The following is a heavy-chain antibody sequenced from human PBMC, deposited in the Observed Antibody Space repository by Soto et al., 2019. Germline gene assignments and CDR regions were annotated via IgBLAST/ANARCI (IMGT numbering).Heavy chain of an antibody. CDR3: AKGSEYSSSWSIFDY. CDR2: ISGSGGST. CDR1: GFTFSSYA. D-gene: IGHD6-13*01. Sequence: GGSLRLSCAASGFTFSSYAMSWVRQAPGKGLEWVSAISGSGGSTYYADSVKGRFTISRDNSKNTLYLQMNSLRAEDTAVYYCAKGSEYSSSWSIFDYWGQGTLVTVSS. J-gene: IGHJ4*02. V-gene: IGHV3-23*01.